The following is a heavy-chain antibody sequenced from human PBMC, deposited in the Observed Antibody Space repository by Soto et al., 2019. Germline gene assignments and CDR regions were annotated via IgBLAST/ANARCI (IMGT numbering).Heavy chain of an antibody. J-gene: IGHJ5*02. CDR2: VSGSGASV. CDR3: AKDLPLWSGYSFSENH. V-gene: IGHV3-23*01. Sequence: EVQLLESGGGFVKPGGSLRLSCEVSGFIFSSHAMSWVRQAPGKGLEWVSSVSGSGASVHLPDFLKGRFSSSRDNSKNTVYLELNNLIVDDTAVYYCAKDLPLWSGYSFSENHWGQGTLVTVSS. D-gene: IGHD3-3*01. CDR1: GFIFSSHA.